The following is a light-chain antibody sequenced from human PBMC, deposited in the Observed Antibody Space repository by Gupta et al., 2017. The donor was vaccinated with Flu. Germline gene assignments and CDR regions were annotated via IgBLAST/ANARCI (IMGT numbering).Light chain of an antibody. CDR1: SSDVGGYNY. J-gene: IGLJ1*01. Sequence: SITISCTGTSSDVGGYNYVSWYQQHPGKAPKLIIYDVSNRPSGVSNRFSGSKSGNTASLTISGLQAEDEADYYCSSYTSSTVYVFGPVTKVTVL. CDR3: SSYTSSTVYV. CDR2: DVS. V-gene: IGLV2-14*03.